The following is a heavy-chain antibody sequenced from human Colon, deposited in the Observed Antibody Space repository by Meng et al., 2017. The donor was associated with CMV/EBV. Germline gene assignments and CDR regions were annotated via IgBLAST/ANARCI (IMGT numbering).Heavy chain of an antibody. CDR3: ARLGFCSSASCQASYFYGMDV. Sequence: GGSLRLSCAASGFDFSTYTMNWVRQAPGRGLEWVSAISSSSTYIYYADSVKGRFTISRDNAKKSVYLHMTSVRAEDTAIYYCARLGFCSSASCQASYFYGMDVWGQGTTVTVSS. D-gene: IGHD2-2*01. J-gene: IGHJ6*02. CDR1: GFDFSTYT. V-gene: IGHV3-21*03. CDR2: ISSSSTYI.